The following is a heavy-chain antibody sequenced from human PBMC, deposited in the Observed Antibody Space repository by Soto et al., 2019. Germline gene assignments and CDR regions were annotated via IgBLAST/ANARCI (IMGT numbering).Heavy chain of an antibody. CDR3: ATRLAATVATPRLLY. CDR2: SSGSGDET. D-gene: IGHD6-25*01. J-gene: IGHJ4*01. V-gene: IGHV3-23*01. CDR1: GFTVGSYA. Sequence: VRSLRLSCAASGFTVGSYAMTWVRQAPGKGLEWVSGSSGSGDETYYADSVKGRFTVSRDNSKNTLYLQMNSLRAEDTALYYCATRLAATVATPRLLYWGHGTLVTVSS.